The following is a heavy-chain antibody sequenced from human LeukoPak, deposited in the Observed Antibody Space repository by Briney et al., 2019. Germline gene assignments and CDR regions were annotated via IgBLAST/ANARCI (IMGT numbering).Heavy chain of an antibody. CDR1: GFTFSTYS. V-gene: IGHV3-23*01. Sequence: GGSLRLSCAASGFTFSTYSMTWVRQAPGKGLEWVSAISGSGGNTYYAESVKGRFTISRDNSKNTLYLQMNSLRAEDTALYYCAKGRAAAYYFDYWGQGTLVTVSS. CDR2: ISGSGGNT. D-gene: IGHD6-13*01. CDR3: AKGRAAAYYFDY. J-gene: IGHJ4*02.